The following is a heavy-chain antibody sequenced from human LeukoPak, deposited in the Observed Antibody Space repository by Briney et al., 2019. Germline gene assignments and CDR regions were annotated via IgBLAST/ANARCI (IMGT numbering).Heavy chain of an antibody. Sequence: SETLSLTCTVSGGSISSYYWSWIRQPAGKGLEWIGRIYTSGSTNYNPSLKSRVTMSLDTSKNQCSLKLSSVPAADTAVYYCARGRISGQVDYWGQGTLVTVSS. V-gene: IGHV4-4*07. CDR3: ARGRISGQVDY. D-gene: IGHD6-25*01. J-gene: IGHJ4*02. CDR1: GGSISSYY. CDR2: IYTSGST.